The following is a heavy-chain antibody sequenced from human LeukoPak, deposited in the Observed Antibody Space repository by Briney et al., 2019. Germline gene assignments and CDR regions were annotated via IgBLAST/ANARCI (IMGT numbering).Heavy chain of an antibody. J-gene: IGHJ4*02. Sequence: GGSLRLSCAASGFTFSSYSMNWVLQAPGKGLEWVGRTRNKANSYTTEYAASVKGRFTISRDDSKNSLYLQMNSLKTEDTAVYYCARVRSGSLDYWGQGTLVTVSS. CDR2: TRNKANSYTT. CDR1: GFTFSSYS. CDR3: ARVRSGSLDY. D-gene: IGHD1-26*01. V-gene: IGHV3-72*01.